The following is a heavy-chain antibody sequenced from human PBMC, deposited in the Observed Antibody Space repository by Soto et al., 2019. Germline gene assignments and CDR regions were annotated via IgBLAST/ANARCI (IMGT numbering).Heavy chain of an antibody. Sequence: ASVKVSCKASGYTFTSYAMHWVRQAPGQRLEWMGWINAGDGNTKYSQKFQGRVTITRDTSASTAYMELSSLRSEDTAVYYCARDLGYSDFDVHYWGQGTLVTVS. V-gene: IGHV1-3*01. CDR2: INAGDGNT. J-gene: IGHJ4*02. D-gene: IGHD4-17*01. CDR3: ARDLGYSDFDVHY. CDR1: GYTFTSYA.